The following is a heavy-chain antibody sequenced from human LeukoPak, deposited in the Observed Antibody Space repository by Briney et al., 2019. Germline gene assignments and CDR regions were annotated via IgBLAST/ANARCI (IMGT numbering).Heavy chain of an antibody. CDR3: SRQGGYYDSSGSVDY. CDR2: FYYSATS. J-gene: IGHJ4*02. Sequence: SETLSLTCSVSGGSISSSGHYWGWIRQSPGKGLEWIGSFYYSATSYYNPSLKSRVIISADTSKNQFTLNLSSVTAADTAVYYCSRQGGYYDSSGSVDYWGPGTLVTVSS. CDR1: GGSISSSGHY. V-gene: IGHV4-39*01. D-gene: IGHD3-22*01.